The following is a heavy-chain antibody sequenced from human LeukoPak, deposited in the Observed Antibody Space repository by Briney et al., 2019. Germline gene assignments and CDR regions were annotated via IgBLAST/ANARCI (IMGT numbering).Heavy chain of an antibody. CDR1: GFTFSSYW. V-gene: IGHV3-7*01. CDR2: MKQDASEK. Sequence: GGSLRLSCVGSGFTFSSYWMSWVRQAPGKGPEWVANMKQDASEKYYFGALNGRFTIFRDNAKNSLYLQMNTLTVEDTALYFCVRDRNPRHSYFDLWGQGTLVTASS. D-gene: IGHD1-1*01. J-gene: IGHJ4*02. CDR3: VRDRNPRHSYFDL.